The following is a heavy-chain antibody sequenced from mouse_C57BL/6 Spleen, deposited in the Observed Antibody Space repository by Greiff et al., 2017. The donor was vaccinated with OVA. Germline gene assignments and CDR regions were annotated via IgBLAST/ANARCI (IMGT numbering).Heavy chain of an antibody. CDR2: IYPGSGNT. CDR3: AKEEYGNYGGYFDV. D-gene: IGHD2-10*02. V-gene: IGHV1-76*01. J-gene: IGHJ1*03. CDR1: GYTFTDYY. Sequence: VQLQQSGAELVRPGASVKLSCKASGYTFTDYYINWVKQRPGQGLEWIARIYPGSGNTYYNEKFKGKATLTAEKSSSTAYMQLSSLTSEDSAVYFCAKEEYGNYGGYFDVWGTGTTVTVSS.